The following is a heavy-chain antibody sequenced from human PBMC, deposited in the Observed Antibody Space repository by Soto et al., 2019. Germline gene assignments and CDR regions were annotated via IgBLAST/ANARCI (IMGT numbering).Heavy chain of an antibody. J-gene: IGHJ4*02. D-gene: IGHD3-16*02. Sequence: PSETLSLTCTVSGGSISSSSYYWGWIRQPPGKGLEWIGSIYYSGSTYYNPSLKSRVTISVDTSKNQFSLKLSSLTAADTAVYSRAGRRGGGYYVWGSYRYTEAPIDYWGQGTLGTVS. CDR3: AGRRGGGYYVWGSYRYTEAPIDY. CDR2: IYYSGST. V-gene: IGHV4-39*01. CDR1: GGSISSSSYY.